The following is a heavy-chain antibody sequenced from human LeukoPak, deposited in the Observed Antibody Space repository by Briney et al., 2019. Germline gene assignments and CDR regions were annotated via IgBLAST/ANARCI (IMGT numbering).Heavy chain of an antibody. V-gene: IGHV4-39*01. Sequence: PSETLSLTCTVSGGSISSSSYYWGWIRQPPGKGLEWIGSIYYSGSTYYNTSLKSRVTISVDTSKNQFSLKLSSLTAADTAVYYCARLGSGPYDYVWGSYHPYYFDYWGQGTLVTVSS. J-gene: IGHJ4*02. CDR3: ARLGSGPYDYVWGSYHPYYFDY. D-gene: IGHD3-16*02. CDR1: GGSISSSSYY. CDR2: IYYSGST.